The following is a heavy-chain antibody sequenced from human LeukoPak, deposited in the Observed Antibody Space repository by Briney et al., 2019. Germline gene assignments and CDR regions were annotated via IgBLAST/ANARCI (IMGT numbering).Heavy chain of an antibody. V-gene: IGHV4-59*01. CDR1: GGSISSYY. CDR2: IYYSGST. Sequence: SETLSLTCTVSGGSISSYYWSWIRQPPGKGLEWIGYIYYSGSTNYNPSLKSRVTISVDTSKNQFSLRLSSVTAADTAVYYCARADIVVVPAARPRYYMDVWGKGTTVTVSS. D-gene: IGHD2-2*01. CDR3: ARADIVVVPAARPRYYMDV. J-gene: IGHJ6*03.